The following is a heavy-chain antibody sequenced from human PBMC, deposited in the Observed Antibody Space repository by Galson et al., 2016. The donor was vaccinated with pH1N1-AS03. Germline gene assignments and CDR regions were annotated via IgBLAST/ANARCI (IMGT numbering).Heavy chain of an antibody. CDR1: GFTISNYW. Sequence: SLRLSCAASGFTISNYWMNWVRQAPGKGLEWVANIRQDGSEKHYMASVKGRFTISRDNAKNSLDLQMNSLRAEDTAVYYCASRFCSISACYSASYKVFDIWGRGTMVTVSS. V-gene: IGHV3-7*01. CDR2: IRQDGSEK. CDR3: ASRFCSISACYSASYKVFDI. D-gene: IGHD2-2*02. J-gene: IGHJ3*02.